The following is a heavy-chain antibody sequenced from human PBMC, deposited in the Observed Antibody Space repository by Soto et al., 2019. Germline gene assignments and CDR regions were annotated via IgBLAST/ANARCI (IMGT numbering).Heavy chain of an antibody. D-gene: IGHD5-12*01. Sequence: PGGSLRLSCAVSGFSLNNYWMHWVRQRPGKGLVWVARIYRDGTTSYADSVKGRFTISRDNAKNTVSLQMNSLKDEDTAVYYCMRGNTGYGNFDYWGQGPLVTISS. J-gene: IGHJ4*01. V-gene: IGHV3-74*01. CDR2: IYRDGTT. CDR1: GFSLNNYW. CDR3: MRGNTGYGNFDY.